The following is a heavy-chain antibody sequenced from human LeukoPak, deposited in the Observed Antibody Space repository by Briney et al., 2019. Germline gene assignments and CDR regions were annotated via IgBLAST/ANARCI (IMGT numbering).Heavy chain of an antibody. J-gene: IGHJ4*02. CDR3: ARTPRTVDSSGYYYLRVGSFDY. V-gene: IGHV1-2*02. CDR1: GYTFTDYY. D-gene: IGHD3-22*01. Sequence: ASVKVSCKASGYTFTDYYMHWVRQAPGQGLEWMGWIKPNSGGTNYAQKFQGRVTMTRDTSISTAYMEVSRLRSDDTAVYHCARTPRTVDSSGYYYLRVGSFDYWGQGTLVTVSS. CDR2: IKPNSGGT.